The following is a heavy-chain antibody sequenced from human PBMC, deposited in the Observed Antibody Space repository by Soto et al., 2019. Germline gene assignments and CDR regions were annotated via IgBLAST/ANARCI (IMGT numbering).Heavy chain of an antibody. J-gene: IGHJ4*02. CDR3: ARSDHYYYDSSGYWDY. D-gene: IGHD3-22*01. V-gene: IGHV4-59*08. CDR1: GGSISSYY. Sequence: QVQLQESGPGLVKPSETLSLTCTVSGGSISSYYWSWIRQPPGKGLEWIGYSYYSGSTNYNPSLKSRLTISVDTSKNQFSLKLSSVTAADTAVYYCARSDHYYYDSSGYWDYWGQGTLVTVSS. CDR2: SYYSGST.